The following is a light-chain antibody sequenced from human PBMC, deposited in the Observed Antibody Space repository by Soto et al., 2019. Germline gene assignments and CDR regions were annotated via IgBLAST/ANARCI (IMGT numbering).Light chain of an antibody. V-gene: IGKV3-15*01. CDR2: GAS. Sequence: ESGFTQTQATLSLSPGERATLSCRASQSVSSDLAWYHQKPGQAPRLLIYGASTRATGIPARFSGSGSGTEFTLTINSLQSEDFAVYYCQQYNNWPRTFGQVTKVDI. CDR1: QSVSSD. CDR3: QQYNNWPRT. J-gene: IGKJ1*01.